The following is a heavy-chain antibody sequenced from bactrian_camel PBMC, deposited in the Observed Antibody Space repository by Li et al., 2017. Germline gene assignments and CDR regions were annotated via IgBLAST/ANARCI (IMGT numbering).Heavy chain of an antibody. CDR3: AAEPRGPAY. Sequence: HVQLVESGGGSVQSGGSLRLACAPSTDGYISYQWAWFRQGRGPRREGLAAINYTGTTTYAESVKGRFTMFRDNAKNTLYLQMNNLKTEDTAVYHCAAEPRGPAYWGQGTQVTVS. V-gene: IGHV3S53*01. J-gene: IGHJ4*01. CDR1: TDGYISY. CDR2: INYTGTT.